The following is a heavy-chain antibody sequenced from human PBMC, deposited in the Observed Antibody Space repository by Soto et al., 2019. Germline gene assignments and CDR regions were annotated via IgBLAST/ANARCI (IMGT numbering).Heavy chain of an antibody. CDR2: ISDSGGST. Sequence: EVQLLESGGGLVQPGGSLRLSCAASGFTFSSYAMSWVRQAPGKGLEWVSGISDSGGSTYYADSVKGRFTISRDNSKNTVYLQMNSLRAEDTALYYCAKDRPRDYYDSSGYYRDGFDIWGQGTMVTVSS. D-gene: IGHD3-22*01. CDR3: AKDRPRDYYDSSGYYRDGFDI. CDR1: GFTFSSYA. J-gene: IGHJ3*02. V-gene: IGHV3-23*01.